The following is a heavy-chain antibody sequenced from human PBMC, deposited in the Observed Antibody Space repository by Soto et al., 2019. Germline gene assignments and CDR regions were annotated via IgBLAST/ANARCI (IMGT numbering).Heavy chain of an antibody. CDR2: TYYRSKWYN. V-gene: IGHV6-1*01. CDR3: AREDYYDSSGYSINWFDP. Sequence: LSQTLSLTCAISGDSVSSNSAAWNWIRQSPSRGLEWLGRTYYRSKWYNDYAVSVKSRITINPDTSKNQFSLQLNSVTPEDTAVYYCAREDYYDSSGYSINWFDPWGQGTLVTVSS. J-gene: IGHJ5*02. CDR1: GDSVSSNSAA. D-gene: IGHD3-22*01.